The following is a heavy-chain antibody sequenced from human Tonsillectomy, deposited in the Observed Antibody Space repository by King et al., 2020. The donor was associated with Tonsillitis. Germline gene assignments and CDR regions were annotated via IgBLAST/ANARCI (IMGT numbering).Heavy chain of an antibody. CDR2: INWDGGST. Sequence: QLVQSGGGVVRPGGSLRLSCAASGFTFGDYGMNWVRQAPGKGLEWVSGINWDGGSTGYADSVKGRFTISRDNAKNSLYLQMNSLRAEDTALYYCARGGPYYDILTGYYTYWVQGTLVTVSS. V-gene: IGHV3-20*04. D-gene: IGHD3-9*01. CDR3: ARGGPYYDILTGYYTY. J-gene: IGHJ4*02. CDR1: GFTFGDYG.